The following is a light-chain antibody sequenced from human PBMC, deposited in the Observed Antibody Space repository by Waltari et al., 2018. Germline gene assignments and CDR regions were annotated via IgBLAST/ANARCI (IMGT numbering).Light chain of an antibody. CDR3: QHYVRLPAT. CDR2: GAS. Sequence: ETVLTQSPGTLSLSPGERATLSCRASQSVSRALAWYQQKPGQAPRLLIYGASSRATGIPDRFSGSGSGTDFSLIISRLEPEDFAVYYCQHYVRLPATFGQGTKVEIK. CDR1: QSVSRA. J-gene: IGKJ1*01. V-gene: IGKV3-20*01.